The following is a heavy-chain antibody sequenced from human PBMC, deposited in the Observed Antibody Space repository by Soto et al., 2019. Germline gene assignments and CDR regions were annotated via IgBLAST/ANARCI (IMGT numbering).Heavy chain of an antibody. J-gene: IGHJ4*02. Sequence: SVKVSCKACGGTFSSYAISWVRQAPGQGLEWMGGIIPIFGTANYAQKFQGRVTITADESTSTAYMELSSLRSEDTAVYYCCGHSYGPFDYWGQGTLVTVSS. CDR2: IIPIFGTA. D-gene: IGHD5-18*01. CDR3: CGHSYGPFDY. V-gene: IGHV1-69*13. CDR1: GGTFSSYA.